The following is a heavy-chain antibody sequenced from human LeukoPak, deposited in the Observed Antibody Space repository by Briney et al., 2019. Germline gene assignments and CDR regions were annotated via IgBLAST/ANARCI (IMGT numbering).Heavy chain of an antibody. Sequence: GGSLRLSCAASGFXFSSYGMHWVRQAPGKGLEWVAVIWYDGSNKYYADSVKGRFTVSRDNSKNTLYLQMNNLRAEDTAVYYCARDTGPIDYWGQGTLVTVSS. CDR2: IWYDGSNK. CDR1: GFXFSSYG. CDR3: ARDTGPIDY. D-gene: IGHD2-8*02. V-gene: IGHV3-33*01. J-gene: IGHJ4*02.